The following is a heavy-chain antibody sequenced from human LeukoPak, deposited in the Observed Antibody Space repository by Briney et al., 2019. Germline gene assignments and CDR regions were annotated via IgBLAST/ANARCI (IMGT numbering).Heavy chain of an antibody. CDR2: IYYSGST. Sequence: PSETLSLTCTGSGGSISSSSYYWVWIRQPPGKGLEWIGSIYYSGSTYYNPSLKSRVTISVDTSKNQFSLKLSSVTAADTAVYYRARHSVWQQLVLWFDPWGQGTLVTVSS. V-gene: IGHV4-39*01. D-gene: IGHD6-13*01. CDR3: ARHSVWQQLVLWFDP. CDR1: GGSISSSSYY. J-gene: IGHJ5*02.